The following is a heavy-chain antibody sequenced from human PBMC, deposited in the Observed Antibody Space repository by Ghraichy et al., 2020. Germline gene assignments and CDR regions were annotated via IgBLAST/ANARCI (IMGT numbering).Heavy chain of an antibody. J-gene: IGHJ4*02. V-gene: IGHV3-33*01. D-gene: IGHD3-22*01. CDR2: IWYDGSNK. CDR3: ARPYYDSSGYYFFDY. Sequence: GGSLRLSCAASGFTFSSYGMHWVRQAPGKGLEWVAVIWYDGSNKYYADSVKGRFTISRDNSKNTLYLQMNSLRAEDTAVYYCARPYYDSSGYYFFDYWGQGTPLTVST. CDR1: GFTFSSYG.